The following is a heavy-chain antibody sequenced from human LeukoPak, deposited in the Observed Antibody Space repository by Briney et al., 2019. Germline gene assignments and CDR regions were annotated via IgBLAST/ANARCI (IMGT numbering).Heavy chain of an antibody. V-gene: IGHV1-24*01. CDR1: GYTLTELS. CDR2: FDPEDGET. J-gene: IGHJ3*02. CDR3: ATGDSSGYFYAFDI. D-gene: IGHD3-22*01. Sequence: ASVKVSCKVSGYTLTELSMHWVRQAPGKGLEWMGGFDPEDGETIYAQKFQGRVTMTEDTSTDTAYMELSSLRSEDAAVYYCATGDSSGYFYAFDIRGQGTMVTVSS.